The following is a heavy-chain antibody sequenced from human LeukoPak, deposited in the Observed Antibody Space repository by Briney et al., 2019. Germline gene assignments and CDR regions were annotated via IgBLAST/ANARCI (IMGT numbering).Heavy chain of an antibody. Sequence: SETLSLTCTVSGGSIGSYYWSWIRQPAGKGLEWIGRIYTSGSTNYNPSLKSRVTMSVDTSKNQFSLKLSSVTAADTAVYYCARDKGYYGSGSYSFNWFDPWGQGTLVTVSS. CDR1: GGSIGSYY. CDR2: IYTSGST. J-gene: IGHJ5*02. D-gene: IGHD3-10*01. CDR3: ARDKGYYGSGSYSFNWFDP. V-gene: IGHV4-4*07.